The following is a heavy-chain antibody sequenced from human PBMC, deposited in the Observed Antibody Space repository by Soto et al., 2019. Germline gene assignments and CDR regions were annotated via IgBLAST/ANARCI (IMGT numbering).Heavy chain of an antibody. Sequence: QVQLVESGGGVVQPGRSLRLSCAASGFSFSNCGMHWVRQAPGKGLEWVAAISSDGSDKYYSESVKGRFTISRDNSNNTLFLQMNLLRVEDTAVYCCVKGTEVARQELDYWGQGTLFTVS. CDR2: ISSDGSDK. CDR3: VKGTEVARQELDY. CDR1: GFSFSNCG. J-gene: IGHJ4*02. D-gene: IGHD2-15*01. V-gene: IGHV3-30*18.